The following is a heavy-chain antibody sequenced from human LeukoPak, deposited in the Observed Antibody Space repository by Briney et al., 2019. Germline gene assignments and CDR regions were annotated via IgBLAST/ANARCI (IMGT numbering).Heavy chain of an antibody. V-gene: IGHV1-24*01. CDR2: FDPEDGET. CDR1: GYTLTELS. CDR3: ATSGAMVRGALDY. Sequence: ASVTVSCKVSGYTLTELSMHWVRQAPGKGREWMGGFDPEDGETIYAQKLQGRVTMTEDTSTDTAYMELSSLRSEDTAVYYCATSGAMVRGALDYWGQGTLVTVSS. D-gene: IGHD3-10*01. J-gene: IGHJ4*02.